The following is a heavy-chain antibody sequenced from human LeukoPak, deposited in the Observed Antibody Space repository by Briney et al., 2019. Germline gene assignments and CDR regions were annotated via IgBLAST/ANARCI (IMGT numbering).Heavy chain of an antibody. V-gene: IGHV3-48*04. CDR2: SSGSSGAI. CDR1: GFTFSSYG. CDR3: AELGITMIGGV. J-gene: IGHJ6*04. Sequence: PGGSLRLSCAASGFTFSSYGMTWVRQAPGRGLEWVSCSSGSSGAISYADSVKGRFTISRDNAKNSLYLQMNSLRAEDAAVYYCAELGITMIGGVWGKGTTVTISS. D-gene: IGHD3-10*02.